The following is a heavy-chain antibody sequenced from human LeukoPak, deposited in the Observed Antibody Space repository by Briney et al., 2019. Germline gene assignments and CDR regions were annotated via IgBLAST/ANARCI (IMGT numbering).Heavy chain of an antibody. CDR1: GFTFSSYE. CDR3: ARDGCSDGRCED. J-gene: IGHJ4*02. CDR2: IRSSGNTI. V-gene: IGHV3-48*03. Sequence: GGSLRLSCAASGFTFSSYEMNWVRQAPGKGLEWLSYIRSSGNTIYYADSVKGRFTISRDNAKNSLYLQMDSLRAEDTAVYYCARDGCSDGRCEDWGQGTLVTVSS. D-gene: IGHD2-15*01.